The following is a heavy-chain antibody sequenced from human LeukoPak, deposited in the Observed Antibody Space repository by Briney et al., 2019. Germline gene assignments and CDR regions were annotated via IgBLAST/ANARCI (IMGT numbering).Heavy chain of an antibody. CDR1: GFTFSRYS. J-gene: IGHJ4*02. Sequence: GGSLRLSCAASGFTFSRYSMNWVRQAPGKGLEWISSISSSSSYIYYADSVKGRFTISRDNAKNSLYLQMNSLRAEDTAVYYCARDLTTSQDYWGQGTLVTVSS. D-gene: IGHD1-1*01. CDR3: ARDLTTSQDY. V-gene: IGHV3-21*01. CDR2: ISSSSSYI.